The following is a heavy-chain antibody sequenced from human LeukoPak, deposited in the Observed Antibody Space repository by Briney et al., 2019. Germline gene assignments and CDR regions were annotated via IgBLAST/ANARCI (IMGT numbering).Heavy chain of an antibody. CDR2: ISSTTPNT. Sequence: GGSLRLSCAASGFTFSPYSMNWVRQAPGRGLEWISYISSTTPNTFYAGSVKGRFTISRDNTKNSLYLQMNSLRAADTAVYYCVRDTSYSSDYWGQGILVTVSS. CDR1: GFTFSPYS. D-gene: IGHD6-6*01. V-gene: IGHV3-48*04. CDR3: VRDTSYSSDY. J-gene: IGHJ4*02.